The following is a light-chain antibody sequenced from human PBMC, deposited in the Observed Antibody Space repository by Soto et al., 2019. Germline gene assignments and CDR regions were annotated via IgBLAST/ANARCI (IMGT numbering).Light chain of an antibody. CDR1: QSVSSSD. J-gene: IGKJ1*01. V-gene: IGKV3-20*01. CDR2: GAS. Sequence: EIVLTQSPGTLSLSPGERATLSCRASQSVSSSDLAWYQQKPGQAPRLLIYGASSRATGIPDRFSGSGSGIDFTLTISRLEPEDFAVYYCQHYGSSRTFGQGTKGEIK. CDR3: QHYGSSRT.